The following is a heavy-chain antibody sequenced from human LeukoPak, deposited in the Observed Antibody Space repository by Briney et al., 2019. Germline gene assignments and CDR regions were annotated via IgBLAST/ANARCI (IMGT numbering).Heavy chain of an antibody. CDR1: GFTFTDHY. CDR2: IDNSGGTM. D-gene: IGHD6-13*01. CDR3: ASGRQLGY. V-gene: IGHV3-11*04. J-gene: IGHJ4*02. Sequence: GGSLRLSCAASGFTFTDHYMSWIRQAPGKGLEWISYIDNSGGTMYYADSVKGRFTISRDNARNSLYLQMNSLRAEDTAVYYCASGRQLGYWGQGTLVTVSS.